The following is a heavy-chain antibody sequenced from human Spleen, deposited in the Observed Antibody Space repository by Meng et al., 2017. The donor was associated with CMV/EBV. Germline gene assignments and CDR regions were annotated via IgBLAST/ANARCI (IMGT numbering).Heavy chain of an antibody. V-gene: IGHV1-2*02. D-gene: IGHD4-23*01. Sequence: CKSSGYPFTSVYIHWVRQAPGQGLEWIGWITPNTGDPNYAQNFQGRVSMTRDTSLSTAYMELRSLTSDDTAVYYCARDGGNLDWFDPWGQGTLVTVSS. CDR3: ARDGGNLDWFDP. CDR1: GYPFTSVY. CDR2: ITPNTGDP. J-gene: IGHJ5*02.